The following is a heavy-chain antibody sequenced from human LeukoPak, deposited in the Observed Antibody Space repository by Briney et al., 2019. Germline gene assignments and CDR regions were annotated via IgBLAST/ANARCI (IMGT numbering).Heavy chain of an antibody. CDR1: GYTFTGYY. CDR2: INPNSGGI. V-gene: IGHV1-2*02. J-gene: IGHJ6*02. Sequence: ASVKVSCKASGYTFTGYYMHWVRQAPGQGLEWMGWINPNSGGINYAQKFQGRVTMTRDTSISTAYMELSRLRSDDTAVYYCARDGDYVDYGMDVWGQGTTVTVSS. CDR3: ARDGDYVDYGMDV. D-gene: IGHD4-17*01.